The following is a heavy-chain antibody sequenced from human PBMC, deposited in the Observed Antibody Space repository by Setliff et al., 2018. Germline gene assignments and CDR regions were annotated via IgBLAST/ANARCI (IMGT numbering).Heavy chain of an antibody. CDR2: IYHRGRT. Sequence: SETLSLTCDVSGISITSGHYWGWIRQPPGKGLEWIATIYHRGRTYYNPSLDSRVTISLDTSKNQYSLRLRSVTAADAAVYYCASPRRDDLDTPFDAFDLWGQGTKVTVSS. J-gene: IGHJ3*01. D-gene: IGHD1-1*01. CDR3: ASPRRDDLDTPFDAFDL. V-gene: IGHV4-38-2*01. CDR1: GISITSGHY.